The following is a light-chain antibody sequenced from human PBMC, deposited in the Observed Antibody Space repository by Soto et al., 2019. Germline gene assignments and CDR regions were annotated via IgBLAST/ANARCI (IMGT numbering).Light chain of an antibody. Sequence: SALTQPASVSGSPGQSITISCTGTSSDVGGYNYVSWYQQHPGKAPKLMIYEVSNRSPGISGRFSASKSGLTASLTISGLQAEDEADYYCTAFSANRVYLFGPGTKVTVL. J-gene: IGLJ1*01. CDR1: SSDVGGYNY. CDR2: EVS. V-gene: IGLV2-14*01. CDR3: TAFSANRVYL.